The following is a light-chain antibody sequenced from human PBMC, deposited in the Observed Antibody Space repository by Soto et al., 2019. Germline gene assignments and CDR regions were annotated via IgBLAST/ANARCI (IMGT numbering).Light chain of an antibody. Sequence: AIRMTQSPSSFSASTGDRVTITCRASQGISSYLAWYQQKPGKATKLLIYAASTLQSGVPSRFSGSGSGTDCTLTISCLQSEEFATYYCQQYYSYPRTFGQGTKVEIK. CDR3: QQYYSYPRT. V-gene: IGKV1-8*01. J-gene: IGKJ1*01. CDR1: QGISSY. CDR2: AAS.